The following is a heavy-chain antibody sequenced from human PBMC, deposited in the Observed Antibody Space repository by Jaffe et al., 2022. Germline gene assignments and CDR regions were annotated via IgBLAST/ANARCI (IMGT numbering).Heavy chain of an antibody. Sequence: QVQLQESGPGLVKPSQTLSLTCTVSGGSISSGSYYWSWIRQPAGKGLEWIGRIYTSGSTNYNPSLKSRVTISVDTSKNQFSLKLSSVTAADTAVYYCARDLGRGAFDIWGQGTMVTVSS. CDR3: ARDLGRGAFDI. J-gene: IGHJ3*02. CDR2: IYTSGST. V-gene: IGHV4-61*02. CDR1: GGSISSGSYY. D-gene: IGHD1-26*01.